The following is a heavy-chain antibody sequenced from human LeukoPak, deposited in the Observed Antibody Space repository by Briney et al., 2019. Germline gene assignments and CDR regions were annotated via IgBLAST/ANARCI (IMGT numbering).Heavy chain of an antibody. V-gene: IGHV1-8*03. J-gene: IGHJ4*02. CDR3: ARGKGSYDFWSGYYTNPFDY. Sequence: GASVKVSCKASGYSFTSYDINWVRQATGQGLEWMGWMNPNSGNTGYAQKFQGRVTITRNTSISTAYMELSSLRSEDTAVYYCARGKGSYDFWSGYYTNPFDYWGQGTLVTVSS. CDR1: GYSFTSYD. D-gene: IGHD3-3*01. CDR2: MNPNSGNT.